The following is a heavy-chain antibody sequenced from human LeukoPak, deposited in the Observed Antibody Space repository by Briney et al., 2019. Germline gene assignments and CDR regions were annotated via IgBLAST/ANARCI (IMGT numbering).Heavy chain of an antibody. CDR1: GFTFSGNW. J-gene: IGHJ4*02. D-gene: IGHD5-24*01. V-gene: IGHV3-7*01. Sequence: PGGSLGLSCEASGFTFSGNWMSWVRQAPGKGLEWVASINPDGSQKLYVDSVKGRFTISRDNTKGSLYLQMNSLGAEDTAMYYCAKLLGTATTYDSWGQGTRVTVSS. CDR2: INPDGSQK. CDR3: AKLLGTATTYDS.